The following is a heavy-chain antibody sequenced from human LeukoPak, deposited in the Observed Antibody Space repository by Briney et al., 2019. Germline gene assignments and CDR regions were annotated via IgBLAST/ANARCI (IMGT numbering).Heavy chain of an antibody. CDR3: ARSIVATPIDYYYYYMDV. V-gene: IGHV1-18*04. CDR2: INPNNDDT. J-gene: IGHJ6*03. Sequence: ASVKVSCKASGYTFTGYYIHWVRQAPGQGLEWMGWINPNNDDTNYAQKLQGRVTMTTDTSTSTAYMELRSLRSDDTAVYYCARSIVATPIDYYYYYMDVWGKGTTVTVSS. D-gene: IGHD5-12*01. CDR1: GYTFTGYY.